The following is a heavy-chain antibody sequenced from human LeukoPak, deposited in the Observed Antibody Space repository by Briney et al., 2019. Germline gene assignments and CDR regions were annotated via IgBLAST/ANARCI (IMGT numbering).Heavy chain of an antibody. CDR2: LYQSGGT. D-gene: IGHD5/OR15-5a*01. J-gene: IGHJ4*02. CDR3: ASLGLLPLDY. Sequence: SETLSLTCTVSGFSISSGYYWGWIRQPPGKGLEWIGNLYQSGGTYYNPSLQSRVTISVDTSKNQFSLKLSSVTAADTAMHYCASLGLLPLDYWGQGIPVTVSP. V-gene: IGHV4-38-2*02. CDR1: GFSISSGYY.